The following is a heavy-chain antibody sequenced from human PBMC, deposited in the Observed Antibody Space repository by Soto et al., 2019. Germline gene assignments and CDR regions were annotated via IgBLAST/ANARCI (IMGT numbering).Heavy chain of an antibody. CDR2: IKQDGSEK. Sequence: PWGSLRLSCAASRFTFSSYWMSWVRQAPGKGLEWVANIKQDGSEKYYVDSVKGRFTISRDNAKNSLYLQMNSLRAEDTAVYYCAREGELDYWGQGTLVTVSS. J-gene: IGHJ4*02. CDR3: AREGELDY. D-gene: IGHD2-21*01. V-gene: IGHV3-7*01. CDR1: RFTFSSYW.